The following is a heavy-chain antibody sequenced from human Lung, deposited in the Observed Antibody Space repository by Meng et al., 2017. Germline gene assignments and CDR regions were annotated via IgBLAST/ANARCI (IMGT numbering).Heavy chain of an antibody. V-gene: IGHV3-20*04. CDR3: ASIGELSYPYDY. CDR1: GFTLDDYG. CDR2: INWNGGST. J-gene: IGHJ4*02. Sequence: GESLKISCAASGFTLDDYGMSWVRQAPGKGLEWVSGINWNGGSTGYADSVKGRFTISRDNAKNSLYLQMNSLRAEDTALYYCASIGELSYPYDYWGQGTLVTVSS. D-gene: IGHD3-16*02.